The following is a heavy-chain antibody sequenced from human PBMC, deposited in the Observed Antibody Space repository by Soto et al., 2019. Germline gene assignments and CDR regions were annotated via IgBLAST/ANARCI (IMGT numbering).Heavy chain of an antibody. J-gene: IGHJ4*02. Sequence: GGSLRVSCAASGFSFGSYALSWVRQAPGKGLEWVSTTSGSDGKTFYADSVKGRFSISRDTSQSTLYLQMNSLRADDTAMYYCARWSYLDYWGQGTRVTVSS. D-gene: IGHD3-3*01. CDR1: GFSFGSYA. CDR2: TSGSDGKT. V-gene: IGHV3-23*01. CDR3: ARWSYLDY.